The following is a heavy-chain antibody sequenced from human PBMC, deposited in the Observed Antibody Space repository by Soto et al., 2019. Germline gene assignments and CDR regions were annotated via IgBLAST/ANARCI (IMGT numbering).Heavy chain of an antibody. CDR3: AKRSAFDI. CDR2: ISGSGGST. V-gene: IGHV3-23*01. J-gene: IGHJ3*02. CDR1: GFSLSSYA. Sequence: GSLRLSCAASGFSLSSYAMSWARQAPGKGLEWVSTISGSGGSTYYADSVKGRFTISRDKSKKTLYLQMNSLRAEDTAVYYCAKRSAFDIWGQGTMVTVSS.